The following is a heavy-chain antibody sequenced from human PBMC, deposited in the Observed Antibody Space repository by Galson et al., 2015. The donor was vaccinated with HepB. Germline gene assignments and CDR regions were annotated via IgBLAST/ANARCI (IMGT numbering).Heavy chain of an antibody. D-gene: IGHD2-2*01. CDR2: IYGDDDK. V-gene: IGHV2-5*02. J-gene: IGHJ4*02. CDR3: AHGRYCTSTSCLFDY. CDR1: GLSLTTSRVG. Sequence: PALVKPTQTLTLTCTFSGLSLTTSRVGVGWIRQPPGRALEWLALIYGDDDKRYSPSLKTRLTISKDTSKNQVVLTMTNMDPADTSTYYCAHGRYCTSTSCLFDYWGQGTLVTVSS.